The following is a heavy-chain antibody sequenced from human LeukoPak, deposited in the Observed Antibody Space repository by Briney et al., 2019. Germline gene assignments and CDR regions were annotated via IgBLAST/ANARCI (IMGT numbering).Heavy chain of an antibody. CDR3: TRHSDTYCSRANCYVDNFYGLDV. D-gene: IGHD2-2*01. Sequence: GGSLRLSCAASGFTFSSYAMHWVRQASGEGLEWVGRIRSRANSYVTAYAAAGTGRLIISRDDSSNTAYLQMNSLTTEDKAVYYCTRHSDTYCSRANCYVDNFYGLDVWGQGTRVTVSS. V-gene: IGHV3-73*01. CDR2: IRSRANSYVT. J-gene: IGHJ6*02. CDR1: GFTFSSYA.